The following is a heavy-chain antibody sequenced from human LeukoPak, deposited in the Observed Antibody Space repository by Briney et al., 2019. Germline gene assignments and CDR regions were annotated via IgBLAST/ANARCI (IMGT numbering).Heavy chain of an antibody. CDR1: GGTFSSYA. J-gene: IGHJ6*02. CDR2: IIPILGIA. D-gene: IGHD2-2*01. CDR3: ARVVLSGSTSNNYYYYGMDV. V-gene: IGHV1-69*04. Sequence: ASVKVSCKASGGTFSSYAISWVRQAPGQGLEWMGRIIPILGIANYAQKFQGRVTITADKSTSTAYMELSSLRSEDTAVYYCARVVLSGSTSNNYYYYGMDVWGLGTTVTVSS.